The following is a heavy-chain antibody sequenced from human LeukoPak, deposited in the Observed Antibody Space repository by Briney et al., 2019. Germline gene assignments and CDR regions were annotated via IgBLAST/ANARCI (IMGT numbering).Heavy chain of an antibody. Sequence: PSETLSLTCTVSGGSISTYYWSWIRQTPGKGLEWIGYIYYSGSTNYNPSLKSRVSVSVDTSKNQFSLKLSSVTAADTAVYYCARQVGGSGKNYYYGMDVWGQGTTVTVSS. D-gene: IGHD3-10*01. V-gene: IGHV4-59*08. J-gene: IGHJ6*02. CDR3: ARQVGGSGKNYYYGMDV. CDR2: IYYSGST. CDR1: GGSISTYY.